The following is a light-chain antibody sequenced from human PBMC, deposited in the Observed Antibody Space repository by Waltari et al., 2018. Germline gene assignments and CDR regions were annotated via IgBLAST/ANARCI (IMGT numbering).Light chain of an antibody. CDR2: GVS. V-gene: IGKV3-15*01. CDR3: QQYTSWPRT. Sequence: DIVMTQSPATLSVSPGERASLSCRASQNVFGDLAWYQMKIGRAPRLLIFGVSTRATGVPARFSGSGSGTEFTLTISGLQSEDSAVYYCQQYTSWPRTFGQGTKLEI. CDR1: QNVFGD. J-gene: IGKJ2*01.